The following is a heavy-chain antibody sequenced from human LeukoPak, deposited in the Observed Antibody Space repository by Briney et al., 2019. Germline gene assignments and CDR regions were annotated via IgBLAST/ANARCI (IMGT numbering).Heavy chain of an antibody. CDR2: ISAYNGNT. D-gene: IGHD1-20*01. J-gene: IGHJ4*02. CDR3: ARAPLYNWNYADY. Sequence: ASVKVSCKASGYTFTSYGISWGRQAPGQGLEWMGWISAYNGNTNYTQKLQGRVTITTDTSTSTAYMELRSLRSDDTAVYYCARAPLYNWNYADYWGQGTLVTVSS. V-gene: IGHV1-18*01. CDR1: GYTFTSYG.